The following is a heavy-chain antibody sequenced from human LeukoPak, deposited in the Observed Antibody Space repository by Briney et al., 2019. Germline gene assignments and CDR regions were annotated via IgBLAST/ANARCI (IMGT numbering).Heavy chain of an antibody. D-gene: IGHD2-15*01. Sequence: ASVKVSCKASGYTFTSYYMHWVRQAPGQGLKWMGIINPSGGSTSYAQKSQCRVTMTRDTSTSTVYMELSSLRSEDTAVYYCAREVVATTGDLYYYMDVWGKGTTVTVSS. J-gene: IGHJ6*03. V-gene: IGHV1-46*03. CDR2: INPSGGST. CDR1: GYTFTSYY. CDR3: AREVVATTGDLYYYMDV.